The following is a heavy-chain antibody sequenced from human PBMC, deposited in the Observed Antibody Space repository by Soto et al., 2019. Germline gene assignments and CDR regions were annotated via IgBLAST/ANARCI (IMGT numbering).Heavy chain of an antibody. CDR3: ARAYGDYYFDY. CDR1: GYTFSSYG. D-gene: IGHD4-17*01. CDR2: ISTYKGDT. V-gene: IGHV1-18*01. Sequence: QVQLVQSGAEVKKPGASVKVSCKTCGYTFSSYGISWVRQAPGQGLEWMGWISTYKGDTHYVQNLQGRVTLTTDTSTSTAYMELRSLRSDDTAVYYCARAYGDYYFDYWGQGTLVTVSS. J-gene: IGHJ4*02.